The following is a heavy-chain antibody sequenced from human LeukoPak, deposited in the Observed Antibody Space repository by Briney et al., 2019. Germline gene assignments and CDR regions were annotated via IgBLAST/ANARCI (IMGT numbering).Heavy chain of an antibody. D-gene: IGHD3-22*01. V-gene: IGHV4-59*08. CDR1: GGSISSYY. J-gene: IGHJ3*02. CDR2: IYYSGST. CDR3: ARAGYYDSSGYYPWAFDI. Sequence: SETLSLTCTVSGGSISSYYWSWIRQPPGKGLEWIGYIYYSGSTNYNPSLKSRVTISVDTSKNQFSLKLSSVTAADTAVYYCARAGYYDSSGYYPWAFDIWGQGTMVTVSS.